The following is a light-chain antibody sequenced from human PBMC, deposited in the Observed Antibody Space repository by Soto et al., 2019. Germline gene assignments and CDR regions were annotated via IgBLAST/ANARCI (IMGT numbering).Light chain of an antibody. V-gene: IGKV3-15*01. Sequence: DIVMTPSPAILSVSLGERATLSCLASQSISDNLAWYQQRSGQAPRLLIYGASTRATGVPARFSGSGSGTEFTLTISNLQSEDFAIYYCQQYKRWLPLPCGGGTKVE. J-gene: IGKJ4*01. CDR3: QQYKRWLPLP. CDR2: GAS. CDR1: QSISDN.